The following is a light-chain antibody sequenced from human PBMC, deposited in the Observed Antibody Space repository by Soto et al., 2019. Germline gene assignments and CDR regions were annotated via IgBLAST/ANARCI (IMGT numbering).Light chain of an antibody. Sequence: EIVLTQSPATLSLSPGERATLSCRASQSVSSYLAWYQQKPGQAPRLLIYDASNRATGIPARFSGSGSGTDFTLTTSRLEPEDFAVYYCQQYGSSFITFGQGTRLEIK. V-gene: IGKV3-11*01. CDR1: QSVSSY. J-gene: IGKJ5*01. CDR3: QQYGSSFIT. CDR2: DAS.